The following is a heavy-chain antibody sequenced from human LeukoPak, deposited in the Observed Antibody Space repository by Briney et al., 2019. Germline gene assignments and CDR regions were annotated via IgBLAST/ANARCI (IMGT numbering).Heavy chain of an antibody. CDR3: ARDSPGIAVAGGFDY. J-gene: IGHJ4*02. CDR2: ISTSSSTI. D-gene: IGHD6-19*01. CDR1: GFTFSSYS. V-gene: IGHV3-48*04. Sequence: PGGSLRLSCAASGFTFSSYSMNWVRQAPGKGLEWVSYISTSSSTIYYADSVKGRFTISRDNAKNSLYLQMNSLRAEDTAVYYCARDSPGIAVAGGFDYWGQGTLVTVSS.